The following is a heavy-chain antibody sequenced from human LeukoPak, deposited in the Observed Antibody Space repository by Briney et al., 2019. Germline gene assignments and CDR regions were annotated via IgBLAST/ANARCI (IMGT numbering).Heavy chain of an antibody. D-gene: IGHD3-9*01. CDR2: INPNSGGT. CDR3: AKDPRNILTGDYDDFDI. Sequence: ASVKVSCKASVYTFTGYYMHWVRQAPGQGLEWMGWINPNSGGTNYAQKFQGRVTMTRDTSISTAYMELSRLRSDDTAVYFCAKDPRNILTGDYDDFDIWGQGTMVIVSS. V-gene: IGHV1-2*02. CDR1: VYTFTGYY. J-gene: IGHJ3*02.